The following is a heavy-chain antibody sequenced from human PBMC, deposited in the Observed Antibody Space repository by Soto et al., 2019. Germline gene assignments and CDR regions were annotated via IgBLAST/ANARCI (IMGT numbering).Heavy chain of an antibody. Sequence: GGSLRLSCATSGVTFSSYAMSWVRQAPGKGLGWVSAISGSGGSTYYADSVKGRFTISRDNSKNTLYLQMNSLRAEDTAVYYCAKGGVYYDPLDYWGQGTLVTVSS. CDR2: ISGSGGST. J-gene: IGHJ4*02. CDR3: AKGGVYYDPLDY. V-gene: IGHV3-23*01. CDR1: GVTFSSYA. D-gene: IGHD3-22*01.